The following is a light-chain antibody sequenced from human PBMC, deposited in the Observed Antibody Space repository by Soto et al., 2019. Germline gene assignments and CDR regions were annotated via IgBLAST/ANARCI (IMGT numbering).Light chain of an antibody. CDR3: QAWDTGIQV. J-gene: IGLJ2*01. Sequence: QSVLTQSPSASGSLGASVKLTCTLSSGHSRYAIAWHKQQPEKGPRYLMKINGDGSHNKGDGIPDRFSGSSSGAERYLTISSLHSDDEADYYCQAWDTGIQVFGGGTKGTVL. V-gene: IGLV4-69*01. CDR1: SGHSRYA. CDR2: INGDGSH.